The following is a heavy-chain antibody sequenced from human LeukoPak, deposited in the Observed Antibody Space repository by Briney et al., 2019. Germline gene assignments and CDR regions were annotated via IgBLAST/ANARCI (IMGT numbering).Heavy chain of an antibody. CDR1: GFTFSNAW. D-gene: IGHD6-19*01. J-gene: IGHJ4*02. CDR3: TTDPPCIAGAVCLDY. CDR2: IKSKTDGGTT. V-gene: IGHV3-15*01. Sequence: VGSLRLSCAASGFTFSNAWMSWVRQAPGKGLEWVGRIKSKTDGGTTDYAAPVKGRFTISRNDSKNTLYLQMNSLKTEDTAVYYCTTDPPCIAGAVCLDYWGQGTLVTVSS.